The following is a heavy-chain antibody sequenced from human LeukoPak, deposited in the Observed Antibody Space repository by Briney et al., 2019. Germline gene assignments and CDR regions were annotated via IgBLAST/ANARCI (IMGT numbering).Heavy chain of an antibody. CDR2: ISAYNGNT. J-gene: IGHJ4*02. D-gene: IGHD6-19*01. Sequence: ASVTVSCKASGYTFTSSGISWVRQAPGQGLEWMGWISAYNGNTNYAQKLQGRVTMTTDTSTSTAYMELRSLRSDDTAVYYCASGIAVAGPFGYWGQGTLVTVSS. V-gene: IGHV1-18*01. CDR1: GYTFTSSG. CDR3: ASGIAVAGPFGY.